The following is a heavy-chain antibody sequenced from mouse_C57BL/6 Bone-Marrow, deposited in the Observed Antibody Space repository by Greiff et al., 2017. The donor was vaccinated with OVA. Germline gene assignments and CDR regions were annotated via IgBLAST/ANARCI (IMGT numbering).Heavy chain of an antibody. J-gene: IGHJ4*01. CDR1: GFNIKDDY. CDR3: TTWGPLIYYCSPYAMDY. D-gene: IGHD1-1*01. Sequence: EVQLQQSGAELVRPGASVKLSCTASGFNIKDDYMHWVKQRPEQGLEWIGWIDPENGDTEYASKFQGKATITADTSSNTAYLQLSSLTSEDTAVYYWTTWGPLIYYCSPYAMDYWGQGTSVTVSS. V-gene: IGHV14-4*01. CDR2: IDPENGDT.